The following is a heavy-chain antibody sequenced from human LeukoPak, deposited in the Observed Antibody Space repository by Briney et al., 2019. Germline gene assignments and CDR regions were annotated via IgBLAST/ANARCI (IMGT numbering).Heavy chain of an antibody. Sequence: SETLSLTCTVSGGSISSYYWSWIRQPPGKGLEWIGYIHYSGSTNYNPSLKSRVTISVDTSKTQFSLNLSSVTAANTAVYYCARVLVVGNTGYYMDVWGKGTTVTVSS. CDR3: ARVLVVGNTGYYMDV. CDR2: IHYSGST. D-gene: IGHD6-19*01. J-gene: IGHJ6*03. V-gene: IGHV4-59*01. CDR1: GGSISSYY.